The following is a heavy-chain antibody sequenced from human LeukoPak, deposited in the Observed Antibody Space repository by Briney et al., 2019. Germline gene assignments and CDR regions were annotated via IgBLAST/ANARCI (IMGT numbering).Heavy chain of an antibody. CDR3: ATTPAGTRDY. CDR2: ISSSSSYI. D-gene: IGHD6-13*01. CDR1: GFTFSSYS. J-gene: IGHJ4*02. Sequence: PGGSLRLSCAASGFTFSSYSMNWVRQAPGKGLEWVSSISSSSSYIYYADSVKGRFTISRDNAKNSLYLQMNSLRAEDTAVYCCATTPAGTRDYWGQGTLVTVSS. V-gene: IGHV3-21*01.